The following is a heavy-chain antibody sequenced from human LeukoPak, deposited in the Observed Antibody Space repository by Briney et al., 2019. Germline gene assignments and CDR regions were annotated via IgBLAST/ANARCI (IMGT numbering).Heavy chain of an antibody. J-gene: IGHJ4*02. CDR3: ARELQVWSVSDH. CDR2: IYTSGST. D-gene: IGHD5-18*01. Sequence: SETPSLTCTVSSGSISSYYWSWIRQPAGRGLEWIGRIYTSGSTNYNPSLKSRVTMSVDTSKNQFSLRLSSVTAADTAVYYCARELQVWSVSDHWGQGTLVTVSS. V-gene: IGHV4-4*07. CDR1: SGSISSYY.